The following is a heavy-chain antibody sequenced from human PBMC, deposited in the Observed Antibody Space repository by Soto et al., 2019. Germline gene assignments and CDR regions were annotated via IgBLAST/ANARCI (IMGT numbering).Heavy chain of an antibody. Sequence: EVQLVESGGGLVQPGGSLRLSCAASGFTFSNYAMHWVRQAPGKGLEHVAAISSKGDSTYYARSVRGRVTISRDKAENALYPQMGSLGPEDMAVYYCARRREYQDYYYYYMDGWGKGTTVTVSS. CDR1: GFTFSNYA. V-gene: IGHV3-64*01. CDR2: ISSKGDST. D-gene: IGHD2-2*01. CDR3: ARRREYQDYYYYYMDG. J-gene: IGHJ6*03.